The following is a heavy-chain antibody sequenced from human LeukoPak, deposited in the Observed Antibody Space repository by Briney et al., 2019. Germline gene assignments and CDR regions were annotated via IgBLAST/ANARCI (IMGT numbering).Heavy chain of an antibody. CDR1: GFTFSSYG. Sequence: GRSLRLSCAASGFTFSSYGMHCVRQAPGKGLERVAVISYDGSNKYYADSVKGPFTISRDNSKNTLYLQMNSLRAEDTAVYYCARWIQLWQRYGMDVWGKGTTVTVSS. CDR2: ISYDGSNK. V-gene: IGHV3-30*03. D-gene: IGHD5-18*01. CDR3: ARWIQLWQRYGMDV. J-gene: IGHJ6*04.